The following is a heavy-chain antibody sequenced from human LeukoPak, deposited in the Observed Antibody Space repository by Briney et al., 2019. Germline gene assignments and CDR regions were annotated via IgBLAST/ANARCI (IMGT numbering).Heavy chain of an antibody. D-gene: IGHD2-15*01. J-gene: IGHJ3*02. Sequence: GASVKVSCKASGYTFTGYYMHWVRQAPGQGLEWMGWINPNSGGTNYAQKFQGWVTMTRDTSISTAYMELSRLRSDDTAVYYCARDICSGGSCYGALFAFDIWAKGQWSPSLQ. CDR1: GYTFTGYY. CDR2: INPNSGGT. CDR3: ARDICSGGSCYGALFAFDI. V-gene: IGHV1-2*04.